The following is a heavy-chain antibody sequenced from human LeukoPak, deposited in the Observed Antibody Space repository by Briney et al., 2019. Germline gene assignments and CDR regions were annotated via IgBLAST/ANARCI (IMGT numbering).Heavy chain of an antibody. J-gene: IGHJ4*02. CDR2: INHSRST. V-gene: IGHV4-34*01. Sequence: SETLSLTCAVYGGSFSGYYWSWIRQPPGKGLEWIGEINHSRSTNYNPSLKSRVTISVDTSKNQISLRLTSVTAADTAVYYCARSPTKRVPEDYWGQGTLVTVSS. D-gene: IGHD2-2*01. CDR3: ARSPTKRVPEDY. CDR1: GGSFSGYY.